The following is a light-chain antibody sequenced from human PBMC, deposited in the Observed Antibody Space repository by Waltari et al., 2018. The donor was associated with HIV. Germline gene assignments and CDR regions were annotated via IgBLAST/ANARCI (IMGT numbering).Light chain of an antibody. CDR1: SSNIGNNF. CDR2: RND. CDR3: ATWDDSLSGWV. Sequence: QSVLTPPPSASGTPGQRVTIPCSGSSSNIGNNFIYWYQQFPGTAPNLLIYRNDQRPSGVPDRFSGSKSGTSASLAISGLRSEDEADYYCATWDDSLSGWVFSGGTKLTVL. J-gene: IGLJ3*02. V-gene: IGLV1-47*01.